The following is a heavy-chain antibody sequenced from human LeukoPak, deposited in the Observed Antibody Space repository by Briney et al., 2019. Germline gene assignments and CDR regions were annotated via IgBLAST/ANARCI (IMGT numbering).Heavy chain of an antibody. Sequence: SETLSLTCTVSGCSISSYYWSWIRQPPGKGLEWIGYIYYSGSTNYNPSLKSRVTISVDTSKNQFSLKLSSVTAADTAVYYCARHKGSLVVVAATGLVEGAFDIWGQGTMVTVSS. CDR2: IYYSGST. D-gene: IGHD2-15*01. J-gene: IGHJ3*02. V-gene: IGHV4-59*08. CDR1: GCSISSYY. CDR3: ARHKGSLVVVAATGLVEGAFDI.